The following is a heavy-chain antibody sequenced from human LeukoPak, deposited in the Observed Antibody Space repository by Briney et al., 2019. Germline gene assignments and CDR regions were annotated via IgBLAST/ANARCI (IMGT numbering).Heavy chain of an antibody. Sequence: PSETLSLTCTVSGGSITSSSYYWGWIRQPPGKGLEWIGSMYYSGSTYYNPSLKSRVAISADTSMNQFSLKLSSVTAADTAVYYCARHEWRSPFDYWGQGTLVTVSS. CDR1: GGSITSSSYY. CDR3: ARHEWRSPFDY. CDR2: MYYSGST. V-gene: IGHV4-39*01. D-gene: IGHD2-8*01. J-gene: IGHJ4*02.